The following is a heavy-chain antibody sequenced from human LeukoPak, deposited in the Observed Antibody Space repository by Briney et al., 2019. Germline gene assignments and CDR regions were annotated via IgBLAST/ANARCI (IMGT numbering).Heavy chain of an antibody. J-gene: IGHJ4*02. CDR1: GFTFSSYG. CDR2: IWYDGSNK. D-gene: IGHD3-22*01. V-gene: IGHV3-33*01. Sequence: PGGSLRLSCGGSGFTFSSYGMHWVRQAPGKGLEWVAVIWYDGSNKYYADSVKGRFTISRDNSKNTLYLQMNSLRAEDTAVYYCARDRLSYYDSSGYPKEIGYWGQGTLVTVSS. CDR3: ARDRLSYYDSSGYPKEIGY.